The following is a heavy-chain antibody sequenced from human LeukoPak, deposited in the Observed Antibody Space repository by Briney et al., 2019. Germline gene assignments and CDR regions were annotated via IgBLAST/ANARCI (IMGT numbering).Heavy chain of an antibody. Sequence: PGGSLRLSCAASGFTFSSYWMHWVRQAPGKGLVWVSRINSDGSSTSYADSVKGRFTISRDNAKNTLGLQMNSLRAEDTAVYYCARDSYSSNWFDPWGQGTLVTVSS. J-gene: IGHJ5*02. CDR1: GFTFSSYW. V-gene: IGHV3-74*01. CDR3: ARDSYSSNWFDP. D-gene: IGHD6-13*01. CDR2: INSDGSST.